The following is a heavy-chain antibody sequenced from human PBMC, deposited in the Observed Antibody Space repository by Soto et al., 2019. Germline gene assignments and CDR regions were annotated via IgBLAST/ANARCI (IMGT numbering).Heavy chain of an antibody. CDR1: RGSISRGCYY. V-gene: IGHV4-31*03. D-gene: IGHD2-21*02. J-gene: IGHJ4*02. CDR3: ARHSVVVTASNFEY. Sequence: SETMSLRCTVSRGSISRGCYYWSWIRQHPGKGREWIGYIFYSGSTYYNQSLQSRVTISEDTSNNQLSLKLSCVTAADTAVYYCARHSVVVTASNFEYGGQGTLVTVSS. CDR2: IFYSGST.